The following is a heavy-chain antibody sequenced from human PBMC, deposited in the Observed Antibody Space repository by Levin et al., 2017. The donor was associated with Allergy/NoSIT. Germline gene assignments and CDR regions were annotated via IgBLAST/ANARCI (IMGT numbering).Heavy chain of an antibody. CDR3: TTDAPNDFWSGYYNYYYGMDV. J-gene: IGHJ6*02. CDR1: GFTFSNAW. V-gene: IGHV3-15*01. D-gene: IGHD3-3*01. CDR2: IKSKTDGGTT. Sequence: PGGSLRLSCAASGFTFSNAWMSWVRQAPGKGLEWVGRIKSKTDGGTTDYAAPVKGRFTISRDDSKNTLYLQMNSLKTEDTAVYYCTTDAPNDFWSGYYNYYYGMDVWGQGTTVTVSS.